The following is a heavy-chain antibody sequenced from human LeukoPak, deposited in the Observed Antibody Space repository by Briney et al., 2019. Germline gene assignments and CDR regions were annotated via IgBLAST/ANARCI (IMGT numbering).Heavy chain of an antibody. D-gene: IGHD6-19*01. V-gene: IGHV4-59*08. J-gene: IGHJ5*02. CDR3: ARNSAVATSRSWFDP. CDR2: AYYSGST. CDR1: DGSISNYY. Sequence: KRSETLSLTCSVFDGSISNYYWSWTRQPRGKGLEWIGYAYYSGSTTYNPSLESRVTISVDTSKNQFSLKLTAVTAADTAVYYCARNSAVATSRSWFDPWGQGTLVTVSS.